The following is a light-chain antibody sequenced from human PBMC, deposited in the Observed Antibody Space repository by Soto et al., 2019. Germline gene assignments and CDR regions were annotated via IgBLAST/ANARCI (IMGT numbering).Light chain of an antibody. CDR2: DAS. CDR3: QQRDTWPPFT. Sequence: EIVLTQSPATLSLSPGERATLSCRASQSIRNNLAWYQQKPGQAPRLLIYDASNRATDIPARFSGSGSGTDFTLTISSLEPEDFAVYYCQQRDTWPPFTFGPGTKVDIK. J-gene: IGKJ3*01. V-gene: IGKV3-11*01. CDR1: QSIRNN.